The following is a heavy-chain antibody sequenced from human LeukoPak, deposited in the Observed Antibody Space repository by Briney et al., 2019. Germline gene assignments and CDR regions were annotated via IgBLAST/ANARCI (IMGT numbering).Heavy chain of an antibody. J-gene: IGHJ4*02. CDR1: GYSFTTYW. Sequence: GESLKISCKGSGYSFTTYWIGWVRQMPGKGLEWMGIIYPGDSDTRYSTSFQGQVTISADKSISTAYLQWSNLKASDSAMYYCARLRKRGNSENDYWGQGTLVTVSS. CDR2: IYPGDSDT. V-gene: IGHV5-51*01. CDR3: ARLRKRGNSENDY. D-gene: IGHD4-23*01.